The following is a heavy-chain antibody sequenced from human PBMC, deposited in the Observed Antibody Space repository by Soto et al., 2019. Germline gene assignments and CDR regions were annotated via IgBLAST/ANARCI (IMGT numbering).Heavy chain of an antibody. Sequence: EVQLVESGGGLVKPGGSLRLSCAASGFIFSNTWMSWVRQAPGKGLEWVGRIRDKSDGGTTDYAAPVKGRFTIARDDSKNTLYLQMNRLKTEDTAVYYCTTATAPRGWGQGTLVTVSS. D-gene: IGHD2-21*02. V-gene: IGHV3-15*01. CDR1: GFIFSNTW. CDR2: IRDKSDGGTT. CDR3: TTATAPRG. J-gene: IGHJ4*02.